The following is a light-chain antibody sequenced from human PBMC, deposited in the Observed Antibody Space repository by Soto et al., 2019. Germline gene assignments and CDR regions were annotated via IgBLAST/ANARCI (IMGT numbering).Light chain of an antibody. CDR3: QQYDSCSEWT. J-gene: IGKJ1*01. Sequence: DIQMTQSPSTLSASVGDRVTITCRASQSISTWLAWYQQKPGKAPKLLIYDASSLESGVPSRFSGSGSGAEFTLTISSLQPDDFAMYYSQQYDSCSEWTFGHGTTVDI. CDR1: QSISTW. V-gene: IGKV1-5*01. CDR2: DAS.